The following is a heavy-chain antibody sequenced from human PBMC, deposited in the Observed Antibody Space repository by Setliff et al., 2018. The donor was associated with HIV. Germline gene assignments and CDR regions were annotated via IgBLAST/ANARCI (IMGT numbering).Heavy chain of an antibody. CDR3: ARGRGGYFGGGRYYNLPYFDS. V-gene: IGHV5-51*01. CDR2: LYFGDSDP. CDR1: QYTFTTYW. J-gene: IGHJ4*02. D-gene: IGHD2-15*01. Sequence: GESLKISCKGSQYTFTTYWVGWVRQMPGKGLEWLGILYFGDSDPKYNPSFEGQVTISADKSIKTAFLQWRSLKTSDTAIYYCARGRGGYFGGGRYYNLPYFDSWGQGTLVTVSS.